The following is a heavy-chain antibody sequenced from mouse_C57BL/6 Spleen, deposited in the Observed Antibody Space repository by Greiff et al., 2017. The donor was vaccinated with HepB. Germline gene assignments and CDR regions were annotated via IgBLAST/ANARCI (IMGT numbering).Heavy chain of an antibody. CDR2: IDPETGGT. CDR3: TSPSTVVADFDY. Sequence: VKVVESGAELVRPGASVTLSCKASGYTFTDYEMHWVKQTPVHGLEWIGAIDPETGGTAYNQKFKGKAILTADKSSSTAYMELRSLTSEDSAVYYCTSPSTVVADFDYWGQGTTLTVSS. D-gene: IGHD1-1*01. V-gene: IGHV1-15*01. CDR1: GYTFTDYE. J-gene: IGHJ2*01.